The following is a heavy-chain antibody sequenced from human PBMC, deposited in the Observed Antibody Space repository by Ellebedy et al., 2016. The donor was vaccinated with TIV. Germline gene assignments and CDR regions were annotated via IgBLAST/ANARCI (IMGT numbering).Heavy chain of an antibody. J-gene: IGHJ4*02. V-gene: IGHV4-39*01. CDR3: ARGSRTGTTGNCFDY. CDR2: IYYSGST. Sequence: GSLRLXXTVSGGSISSSSYYWGWIRQPPGKGLEWIGSIYYSGSTYSNPSLKSRVTISVDTSKNQFSLKLSSVTAADTAVYYCARGSRTGTTGNCFDYWGQGTLVTVSS. D-gene: IGHD1-1*01. CDR1: GGSISSSSYY.